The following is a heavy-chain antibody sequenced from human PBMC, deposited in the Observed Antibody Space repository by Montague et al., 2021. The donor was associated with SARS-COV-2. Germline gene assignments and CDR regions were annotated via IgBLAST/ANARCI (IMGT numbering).Heavy chain of an antibody. CDR3: ASLTLGYCSSTSCYSDWFDP. V-gene: IGHV4-34*01. J-gene: IGHJ5*02. CDR2: INHSGST. Sequence: SETLSLTCAVYGGSFSGYYWSWIRQPPGKGLEWIVEINHSGSTNYNPSFKSRVTISVYTSKNQFSLKLRSVTAADTAVYYCASLTLGYCSSTSCYSDWFDPWGQGTLVTVSS. D-gene: IGHD2-2*02. CDR1: GGSFSGYY.